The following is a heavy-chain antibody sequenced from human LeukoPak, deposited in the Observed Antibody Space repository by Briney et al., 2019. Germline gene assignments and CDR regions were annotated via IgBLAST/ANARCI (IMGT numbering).Heavy chain of an antibody. CDR2: IYYSGST. CDR3: ASLGYCSGGSCYGAFDI. J-gene: IGHJ3*02. CDR1: GGSISSGGYY. D-gene: IGHD2-15*01. V-gene: IGHV4-31*03. Sequence: SETLSLTCTVSGGSISSGGYYWSWIRQHPGKGQEWIGYIYYSGSTYYNPSLKSRVTISVDTSKNQFSLKLSSVTAADTAVYYCASLGYCSGGSCYGAFDIWGQGTMVTVSS.